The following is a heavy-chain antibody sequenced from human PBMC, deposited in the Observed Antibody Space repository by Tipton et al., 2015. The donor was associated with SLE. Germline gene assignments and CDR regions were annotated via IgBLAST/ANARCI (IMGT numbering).Heavy chain of an antibody. V-gene: IGHV3-30*03. CDR2: ISYDGDNK. Sequence: SLRLSCAASGFTFSSYGMYWVRQAPGKGLEWVAVISYDGDNKYYADSVKGRFTISRDNSKNTLYLQMNSLRAEDTAVYYCARDTGDLYWYFDLWGRGTLVTVSS. D-gene: IGHD3-10*01. CDR3: ARDTGDLYWYFDL. CDR1: GFTFSSYG. J-gene: IGHJ2*01.